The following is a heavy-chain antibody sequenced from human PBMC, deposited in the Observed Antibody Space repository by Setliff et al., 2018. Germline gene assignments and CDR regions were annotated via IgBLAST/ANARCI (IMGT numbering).Heavy chain of an antibody. D-gene: IGHD3-3*02. CDR2: INPSGGST. CDR1: GYTFTSYY. J-gene: IGHJ4*02. V-gene: IGHV1-46*01. Sequence: ASVKVSCKASGYTFTSYYMHWVRQAPGQGLEWMGIINPSGGSTSYAQKFQGRVTMTRDTSTSTVYMELRSLRSDDTAVYFCARDPTNHFWSAYWPFWGQGTLVTVSS. CDR3: ARDPTNHFWSAYWPF.